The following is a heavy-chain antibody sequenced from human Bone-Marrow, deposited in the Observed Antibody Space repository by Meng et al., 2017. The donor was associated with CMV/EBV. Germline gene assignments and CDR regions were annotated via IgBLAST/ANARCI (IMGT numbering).Heavy chain of an antibody. CDR1: GYTFTSYG. CDR3: ARVVGLCSGGSCYSLYFDY. Sequence: ASVKVSCKASGYTFTSYGISWVRQAPGQGLEWMGWISAYNGNTNYAQKLQGRVTMTTDTSTSTAYMELRSLRSDDTAVYYCARVVGLCSGGSCYSLYFDYWGQGTLVTVYS. D-gene: IGHD2-15*01. V-gene: IGHV1-18*01. J-gene: IGHJ4*02. CDR2: ISAYNGNT.